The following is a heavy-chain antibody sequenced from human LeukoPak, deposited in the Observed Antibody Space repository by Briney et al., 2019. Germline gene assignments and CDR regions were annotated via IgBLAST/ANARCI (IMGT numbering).Heavy chain of an antibody. CDR2: INHSGST. CDR1: GGSFSGYY. D-gene: IGHD2-2*01. CDR3: ARDGPVVVPAAIIGDWFDP. V-gene: IGHV4-34*01. Sequence: SETLSLTCAVYGGSFSGYYWSWIRQPPGKGLGWIGEINHSGSTNYNPSLKSRVTISVDTSKNQFSLKLSSVTAADTAVYYCARDGPVVVPAAIIGDWFDPWGQGTLVTVSS. J-gene: IGHJ5*02.